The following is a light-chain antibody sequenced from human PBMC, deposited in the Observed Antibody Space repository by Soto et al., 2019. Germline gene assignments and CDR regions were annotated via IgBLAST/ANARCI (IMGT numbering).Light chain of an antibody. CDR3: QQYNNWPQT. CDR1: QSVSSS. V-gene: IGKV3-15*01. Sequence: EIVLTQSPATLSVSPGERATLSCLASQSVSSSLAWYQQKPGQAPRLLIYGAFTRATGIPARFSGSGSGTEFTLTISSLQSEDFAVYYCQQYNNWPQTFGQGTKVDI. J-gene: IGKJ1*01. CDR2: GAF.